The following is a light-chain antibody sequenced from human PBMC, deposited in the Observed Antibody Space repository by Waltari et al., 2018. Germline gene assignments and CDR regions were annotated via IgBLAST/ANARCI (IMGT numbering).Light chain of an antibody. CDR1: CSDIGSYNL. Sequence: QSALTQPASVSGSPGQSMTISCTGTCSDIGSYNLVSWYQQHPGKAPKLLIYEGSKRPSGVSNRFSGSKSGNTASLTISGLQTEDEADYYCCSYAGSSIFVVFGGGTKLTVL. V-gene: IGLV2-23*03. CDR3: CSYAGSSIFVV. J-gene: IGLJ2*01. CDR2: EGS.